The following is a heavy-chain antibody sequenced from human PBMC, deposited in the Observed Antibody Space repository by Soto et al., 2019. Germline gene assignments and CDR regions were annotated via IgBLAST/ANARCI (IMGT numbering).Heavy chain of an antibody. CDR3: ARHSHNSGWWKYYGMDV. V-gene: IGHV5-10-1*01. D-gene: IGHD6-19*01. CDR2: IDPSDSYT. J-gene: IGHJ6*02. Sequence: PGESLKISCKGSGYSFTSYWISWVRQMPGKGLEWMGRIDPSDSYTNYSPSFQGHVTISADKSISTAYLQWSSLKASDTAMYYCARHSHNSGWWKYYGMDVGGQGTTVTVSS. CDR1: GYSFTSYW.